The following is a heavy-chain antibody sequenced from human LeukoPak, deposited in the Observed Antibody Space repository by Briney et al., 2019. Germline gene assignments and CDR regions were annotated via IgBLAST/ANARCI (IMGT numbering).Heavy chain of an antibody. CDR1: GGSMTNNTFY. V-gene: IGHV4-39*07. D-gene: IGHD3-9*01. J-gene: IGHJ5*02. CDR2: IYHTGPT. Sequence: SETLSLTCTVSGGSMTNNTFYWGWIRQPPGKGLEWIGSIYHTGPTYYNPSLKSRVTISVDTSKNQFSLKLSSVTAADTAVYYCARNLYDILTGPEPYNWFDPWGQGTLVTVSS. CDR3: ARNLYDILTGPEPYNWFDP.